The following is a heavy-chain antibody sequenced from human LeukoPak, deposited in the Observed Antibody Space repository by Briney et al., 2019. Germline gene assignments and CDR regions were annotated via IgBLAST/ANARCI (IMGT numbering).Heavy chain of an antibody. J-gene: IGHJ4*02. D-gene: IGHD1-26*01. Sequence: PGGSLRLSCAASGFTFSSYGMHWVRQAPGKGLEWVAVIWYDGSNKYYADSVKGRFTISRDNSKNTLYLQMNSLRSEDTAVYYCARDRGIVGATTRFDYWGQGTLVTVSS. CDR1: GFTFSSYG. CDR2: IWYDGSNK. V-gene: IGHV3-33*01. CDR3: ARDRGIVGATTRFDY.